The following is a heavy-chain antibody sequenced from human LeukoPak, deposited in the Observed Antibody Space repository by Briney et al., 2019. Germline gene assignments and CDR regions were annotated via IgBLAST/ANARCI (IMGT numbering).Heavy chain of an antibody. CDR1: GFTFSSYA. Sequence: GGSRRLSCAASGFTFSSYAMSWVRQAPGKRQEWVSAISGSGGSTNYADSVKGRFTISRDNSKNTLYLQMNSLRAEDTAVFYCAKTGVGYCTGGSCSAADYWGQGTLVTVSS. CDR3: AKTGVGYCTGGSCSAADY. D-gene: IGHD2-15*01. J-gene: IGHJ4*02. CDR2: ISGSGGST. V-gene: IGHV3-23*01.